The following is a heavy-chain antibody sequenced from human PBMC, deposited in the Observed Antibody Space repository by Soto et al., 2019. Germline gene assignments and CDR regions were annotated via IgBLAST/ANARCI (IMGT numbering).Heavy chain of an antibody. J-gene: IGHJ4*02. Sequence: SGPTLVNPTQTLTLTCTFSGFSLSTTGGGVGWIRQSPGKALEWLALVYWNDDKRYSPSLKSSLTITKDTSKNQVVLTLTDMDPVDTATHYCVHRRIIMTFGYWAQGAMVTVSS. V-gene: IGHV2-5*01. CDR3: VHRRIIMTFGY. CDR1: GFSLSTTGGG. D-gene: IGHD3-10*01. CDR2: VYWNDDK.